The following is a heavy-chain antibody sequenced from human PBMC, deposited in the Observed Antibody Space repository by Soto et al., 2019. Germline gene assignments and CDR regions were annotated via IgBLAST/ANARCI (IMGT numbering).Heavy chain of an antibody. J-gene: IGHJ4*02. CDR1: GYTFTGYY. CDR2: INPNSGGT. D-gene: IGHD4-17*01. Sequence: GASVKVSCKASGYTFTGYYMHWVRQAPGQGLEWMGWINPNSGGTNYAQKFQGWVTMTRDTSISTAYMELSRLRSDDTAVYYCAKTHDYLNYFDYWGQGTLVTVSS. V-gene: IGHV1-2*04. CDR3: AKTHDYLNYFDY.